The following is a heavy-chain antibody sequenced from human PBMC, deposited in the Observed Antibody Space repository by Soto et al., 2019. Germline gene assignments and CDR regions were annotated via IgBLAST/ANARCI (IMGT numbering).Heavy chain of an antibody. Sequence: GESLKISCKGSGYGFTSYWISWVRQMPGKGLEWMGRIDPSDSYTNYSPSFQGHVTISADKSISTAYLQWSSLKASDTAMYYCARPVEMATDAFDIWGKGTMVTVSS. CDR2: IDPSDSYT. V-gene: IGHV5-10-1*01. D-gene: IGHD5-12*01. CDR1: GYGFTSYW. CDR3: ARPVEMATDAFDI. J-gene: IGHJ3*02.